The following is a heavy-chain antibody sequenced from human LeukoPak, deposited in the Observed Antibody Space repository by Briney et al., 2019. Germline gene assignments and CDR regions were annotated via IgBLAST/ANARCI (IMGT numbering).Heavy chain of an antibody. CDR3: AREDEYCSSTSCYARFNWFDP. Sequence: ASVKVSCKASGYTFTSYDINWVRQATVHGLEWVGWMNPNSGNTGYAQKFQGRVTMTRNTSISTAYMELSSLRSEDTAVYYCAREDEYCSSTSCYARFNWFDPWGQGTLVTVSS. J-gene: IGHJ5*02. V-gene: IGHV1-8*01. D-gene: IGHD2-2*01. CDR2: MNPNSGNT. CDR1: GYTFTSYD.